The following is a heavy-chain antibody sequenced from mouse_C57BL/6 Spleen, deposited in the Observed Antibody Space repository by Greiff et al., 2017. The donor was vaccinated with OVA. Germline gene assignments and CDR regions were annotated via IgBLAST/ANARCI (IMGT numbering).Heavy chain of an antibody. D-gene: IGHD3-2*02. CDR2: IHPNSGST. Sequence: QVHVKQPGAELVKPGASVKLSCKASGYTFTSYWMHWVKQRPGQGLEWIGMIHPNSGSTNYNEKFKSKATLTVDKSSSTAYMQLSSLTSEDSAVYYCARRDSSGLDYWGQGTTLTVSS. J-gene: IGHJ2*01. CDR1: GYTFTSYW. CDR3: ARRDSSGLDY. V-gene: IGHV1-64*01.